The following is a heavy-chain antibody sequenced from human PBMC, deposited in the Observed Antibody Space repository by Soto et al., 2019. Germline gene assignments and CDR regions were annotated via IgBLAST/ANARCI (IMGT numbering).Heavy chain of an antibody. V-gene: IGHV4-59*01. J-gene: IGHJ4*02. CDR1: GGSISSYY. CDR2: IYYSGST. CDR3: ARDDTAMGQYYFDY. D-gene: IGHD5-18*01. Sequence: QVQLQESGPGLVKPSETLSLTCTVSGGSISSYYWSWIRQPPGKGLEWIGYIYYSGSTNYNPSLKSRVTISVDPSKHQFSLKLSSVNAADTAVYYCARDDTAMGQYYFDYWGQGTLVTVSS.